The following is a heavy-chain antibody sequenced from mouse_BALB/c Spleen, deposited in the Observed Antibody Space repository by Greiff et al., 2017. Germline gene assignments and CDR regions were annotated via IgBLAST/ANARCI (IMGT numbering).Heavy chain of an antibody. CDR1: GFTFSAYY. V-gene: IGHV5-4*02. J-gene: IGHJ1*01. CDR2: ISDGGSYT. D-gene: IGHD1-1*01. CDR3: ARERITTVHWDFDV. Sequence: EVKLMESGGGLVQPGGSLKLSCAASGFTFSAYYMYWVRQTPEKRLEWVATISDGGSYTYYPDSVKGRFTISRDNAKNNLYLQMSSLKSEDTAMYYCARERITTVHWDFDVGGAGTKVIVAS.